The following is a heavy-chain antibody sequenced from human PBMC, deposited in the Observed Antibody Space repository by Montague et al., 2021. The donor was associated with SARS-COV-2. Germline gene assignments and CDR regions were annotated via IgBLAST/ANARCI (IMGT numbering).Heavy chain of an antibody. J-gene: IGHJ3*02. CDR2: IDTHGSTT. CDR3: ARGENHAFDI. CDR1: GFTFSSYW. V-gene: IGHV3-74*01. Sequence: SLRLSCAASGFTFSSYWMHWVRQAPGKGLVWVSRIDTHGSTTNYADSVKGRFTISRDNAKNTLYLQMNSLRAEDTAVYYCARGENHAFDIWGQGTMVTVSS. D-gene: IGHD1-14*01.